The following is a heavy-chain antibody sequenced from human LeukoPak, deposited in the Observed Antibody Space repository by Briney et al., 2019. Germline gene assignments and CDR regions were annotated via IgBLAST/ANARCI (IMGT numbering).Heavy chain of an antibody. CDR1: GFTFSSYA. V-gene: IGHV3-30*04. D-gene: IGHD3-9*01. J-gene: IGHJ4*02. CDR2: ISYDGSNK. Sequence: GRSLRLSCAASGFTFSSYAMHWVRQAPGKGLEWVAVISYDGSNKYYADSVKGRFTISRDNSKDTLYLQMNSLRAEDTAVYYCAKAGPKGILTGYPDYWGQGTLVTVSS. CDR3: AKAGPKGILTGYPDY.